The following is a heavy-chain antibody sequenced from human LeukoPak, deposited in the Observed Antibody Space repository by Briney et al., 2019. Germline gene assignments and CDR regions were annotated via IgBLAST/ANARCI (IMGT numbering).Heavy chain of an antibody. D-gene: IGHD4-23*01. CDR2: IYYSGST. CDR3: ARETTVVTPGRSDVFDI. Sequence: PSETLSLTCAVCGGSISSHYWNWIRQPPGKGLERIGYIYYSGSTNYNPSLKSRATISVDTSKNQFSLKLSSVTAADTAVYYCARETTVVTPGRSDVFDIWGQGTMVTVSS. V-gene: IGHV4-59*11. J-gene: IGHJ3*02. CDR1: GGSISSHY.